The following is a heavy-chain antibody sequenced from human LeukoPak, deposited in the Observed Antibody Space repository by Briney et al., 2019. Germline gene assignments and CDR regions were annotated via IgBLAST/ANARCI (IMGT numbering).Heavy chain of an antibody. J-gene: IGHJ4*02. Sequence: SETLSLTCTVSGGSISRSNYYWGWIRQPPGKGLEWIGSIYYSGSTYYNPSLKSRVTTSIDTSKNQFSLRLSSVTAADTAVYYCATLGYCSGGSCYPFDYWGQGTLVTVSS. CDR3: ATLGYCSGGSCYPFDY. CDR1: GGSISRSNYY. V-gene: IGHV4-39*07. CDR2: IYYSGST. D-gene: IGHD2-15*01.